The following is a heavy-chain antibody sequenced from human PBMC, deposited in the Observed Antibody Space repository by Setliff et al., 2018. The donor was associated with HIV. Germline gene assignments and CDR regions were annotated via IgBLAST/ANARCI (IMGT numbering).Heavy chain of an antibody. Sequence: SETLSLTCTVSGYSISSGYHWGWIRQPPGKGLEWIGSIYHSGSTYYNPSLKSRVTISVDTSKNQFSLKLSSVTAADTAVYYCARTPEPIGIVGARGIDYWGQGTLVTVSS. J-gene: IGHJ4*02. V-gene: IGHV4-38-2*02. CDR1: GYSISSGYH. CDR2: IYHSGST. D-gene: IGHD1-26*01. CDR3: ARTPEPIGIVGARGIDY.